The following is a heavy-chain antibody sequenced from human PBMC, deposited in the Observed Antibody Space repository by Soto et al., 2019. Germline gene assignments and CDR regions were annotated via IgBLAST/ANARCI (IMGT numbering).Heavy chain of an antibody. CDR2: ISSSGSTI. J-gene: IGHJ4*02. CDR1: GSTFRSFT. CDR3: AREGSYQTRDFGY. Sequence: GWSLRVSCAASGSTFRSFTMSWIRQAPGKGLEWVSYISSSGSTIYYADSVKGRFTISRDNAKNSLYLQMNSLRAEDTAVYYCAREGSYQTRDFGYWGQGTLVTVSS. V-gene: IGHV3-11*01. D-gene: IGHD1-26*01.